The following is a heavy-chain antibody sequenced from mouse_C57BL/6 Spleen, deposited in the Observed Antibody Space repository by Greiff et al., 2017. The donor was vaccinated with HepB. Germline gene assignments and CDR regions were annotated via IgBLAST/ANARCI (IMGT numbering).Heavy chain of an antibody. CDR2: IYPGDGDT. CDR1: GYAFSSSW. CDR3: ANYYGSLFDY. Sequence: QVQLQQPGAELVKPGASVKISCKASGYAFSSSWMNWVKQRPGKGLEWIGRIYPGDGDTNYNGKFKGKATLTADKSSSTAYMQLSSLTSEDSAVYFCANYYGSLFDYWGQGTTLTVSS. J-gene: IGHJ2*01. V-gene: IGHV1-82*01. D-gene: IGHD1-1*01.